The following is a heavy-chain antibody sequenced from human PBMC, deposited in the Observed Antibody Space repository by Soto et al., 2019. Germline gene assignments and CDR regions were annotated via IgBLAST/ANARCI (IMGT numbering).Heavy chain of an antibody. V-gene: IGHV1-24*01. CDR3: ATAKRVLRYFDWLSY. D-gene: IGHD3-9*01. CDR1: GYTLTELS. J-gene: IGHJ4*02. Sequence: ASVKVSCKVSGYTLTELSMHWVRQAPGKGLEWMGGFDPEDGETIYAQKFQGRVTMTEDTSTDTAYMELSSLRSEDTAVYYCATAKRVLRYFDWLSYWGQGTLVTVSS. CDR2: FDPEDGET.